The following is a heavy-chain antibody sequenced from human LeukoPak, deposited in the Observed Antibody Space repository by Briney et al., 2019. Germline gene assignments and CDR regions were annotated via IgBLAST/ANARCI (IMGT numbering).Heavy chain of an antibody. V-gene: IGHV4-61*01. CDR3: ARGVSYYDSSGYYNEYFQH. CDR1: GGSVSSGSYY. Sequence: SQTLSLTCTVSGGSVSSGSYYWSWIRQPPGKGLEWIGYIYYSGSTNYNPSLKSRVTISVDTSKNQFSLKLSSVTAADTAVYYCARGVSYYDSSGYYNEYFQHWGQGTLVTVSS. J-gene: IGHJ1*01. CDR2: IYYSGST. D-gene: IGHD3-22*01.